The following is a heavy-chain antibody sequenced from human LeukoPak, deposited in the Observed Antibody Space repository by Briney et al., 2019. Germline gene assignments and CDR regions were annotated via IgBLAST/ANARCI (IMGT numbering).Heavy chain of an antibody. CDR3: ASGTWVRGYSGYLSY. J-gene: IGHJ4*02. D-gene: IGHD5-12*01. CDR2: IIPIFGTA. V-gene: IGHV1-69*01. CDR1: GGTFSSYA. Sequence: GASVKVSCKASGGTFSSYAISWVRQAPGQGLEWMGGIIPIFGTANYAQKFQGRVTITADESTSTAYMELSSLRSEDTAVYYCASGTWVRGYSGYLSYWGQGTLVTVSS.